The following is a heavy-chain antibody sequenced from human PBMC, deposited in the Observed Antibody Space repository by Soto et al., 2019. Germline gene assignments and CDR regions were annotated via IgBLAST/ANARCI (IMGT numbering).Heavy chain of an antibody. Sequence: GGSLRLSCAASGFTFSSYGMHWVRQAPGKGLEWVAVISYDGSNKYYADSVKGRFTISRDNSKNTLYLQMNSLRAEDTAVYYCAKDGTGGGTYYFDYWGQGTLVTVSS. CDR3: AKDGTGGGTYYFDY. D-gene: IGHD2-8*02. CDR2: ISYDGSNK. CDR1: GFTFSSYG. V-gene: IGHV3-30*18. J-gene: IGHJ4*02.